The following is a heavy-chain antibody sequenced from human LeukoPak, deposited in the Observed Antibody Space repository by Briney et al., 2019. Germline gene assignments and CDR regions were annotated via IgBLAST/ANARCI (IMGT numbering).Heavy chain of an antibody. D-gene: IGHD3-10*01. CDR2: INPNSGGT. CDR3: AREGRCLGSGSYYRPNWFDP. Sequence: ASVKVSCKASGYTFTGYYMHWARQAPGQGLEWMGWINPNSGGTNYAQKFQGRVTMTRDTSISTAYMELSRLRSDDTAVYYCAREGRCLGSGSYYRPNWFDPWGQGTLVTVSS. V-gene: IGHV1-2*02. J-gene: IGHJ5*02. CDR1: GYTFTGYY.